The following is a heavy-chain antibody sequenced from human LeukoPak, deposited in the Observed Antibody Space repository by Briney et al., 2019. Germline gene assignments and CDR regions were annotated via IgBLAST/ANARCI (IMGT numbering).Heavy chain of an antibody. CDR1: GFTFSSYW. J-gene: IGHJ6*03. CDR3: ARDHSSNYNYYYYMDV. CDR2: ISSSSSYI. Sequence: GGSLRLSCGASGFTFSSYWMSWVRQAPGKGLEWVSSISSSSSYIYYADSVKGRFTISRDNAKNTLYLQMNSLRAEDTAVYYCARDHSSNYNYYYYMDVWGKGTTVTVSS. V-gene: IGHV3-21*01. D-gene: IGHD4-11*01.